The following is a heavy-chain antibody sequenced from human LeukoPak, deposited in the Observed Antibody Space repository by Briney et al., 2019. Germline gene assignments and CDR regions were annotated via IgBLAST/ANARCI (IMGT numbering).Heavy chain of an antibody. J-gene: IGHJ5*02. CDR2: IYYSGST. CDR1: GGSISSYY. V-gene: IGHV4-59*01. CDR3: ARLTSVVVVAATHNWFDP. Sequence: PSETLSLTCTVSGGSISSYYWSWIRQPPGKGLEWIGYIYYSGSTNYNPSLKSRVTISVDTSKNQFSLKLSSVTAADTAVYYCARLTSVVVVAATHNWFDPWAREPWSPSPQ. D-gene: IGHD2-15*01.